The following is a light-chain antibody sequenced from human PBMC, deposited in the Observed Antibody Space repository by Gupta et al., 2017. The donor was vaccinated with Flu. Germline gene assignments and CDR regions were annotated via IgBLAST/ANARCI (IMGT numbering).Light chain of an antibody. V-gene: IGLV2-14*01. Sequence: QSALTQPASVSGSPGQSITISCTGTSSDVGRSDYVSWYQQHPGNAPKLMIYDVRSRPSGVSMRFSGSRYGNTAALTSSGLEADDESDYYCSSYTSSNTFYVFGTGTKVTVL. J-gene: IGLJ1*01. CDR2: DVR. CDR3: SSYTSSNTFYV. CDR1: SSDVGRSDY.